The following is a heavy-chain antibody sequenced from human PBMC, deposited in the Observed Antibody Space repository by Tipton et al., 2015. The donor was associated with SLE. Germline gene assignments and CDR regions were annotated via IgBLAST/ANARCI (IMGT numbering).Heavy chain of an antibody. CDR3: AVGVGGLSAFDI. J-gene: IGHJ3*02. CDR2: INHSGST. Sequence: TLSLTCTVSGYSISSGYYWGWIRQPPGKGLEWIGEINHSGSTNYNPSLKSRVTISVDTSKNQFSLKLSSVTAADTAVYYCAVGVGGLSAFDIWGQGTMVTVSS. D-gene: IGHD3-10*01. CDR1: GYSISSGYY. V-gene: IGHV4-38-2*02.